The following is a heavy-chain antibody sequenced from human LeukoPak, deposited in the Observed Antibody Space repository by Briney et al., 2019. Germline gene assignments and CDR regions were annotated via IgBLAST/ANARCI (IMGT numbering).Heavy chain of an antibody. CDR1: GFSFSSHG. D-gene: IGHD2-2*01. V-gene: IGHV3-23*01. CDR2: IIGGGGST. CDR3: AHGAMYQLDY. J-gene: IGHJ4*02. Sequence: GGSLRLSCAASGFSFSSHGMSWVRQAPGKGLEWVSGIIGGGGSTYYADSVKGRFTIPGDNSRNTLFLQMNSLRAEDTAVYYCAHGAMYQLDYWGQGTLVTVSS.